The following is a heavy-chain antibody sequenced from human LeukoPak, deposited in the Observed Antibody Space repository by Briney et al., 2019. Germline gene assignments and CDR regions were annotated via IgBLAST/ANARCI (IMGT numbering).Heavy chain of an antibody. CDR2: INHSGST. J-gene: IGHJ4*02. V-gene: IGHV4-34*01. CDR3: ARGGRSEYFGSGSHDC. CDR1: GGSVSDYY. Sequence: SETLSLTCGVYGGSVSDYYWSWIRQPPGKGLEWIGEINHSGSTNYNPSLKSRVTISVDMSKNQFSLKWTSVTAADTAVYYCARGGRSEYFGSGSHDCWGQGTLVTVSS. D-gene: IGHD3-10*01.